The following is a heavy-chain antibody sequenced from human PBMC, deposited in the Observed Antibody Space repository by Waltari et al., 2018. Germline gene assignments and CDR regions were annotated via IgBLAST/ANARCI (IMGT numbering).Heavy chain of an antibody. V-gene: IGHV3-49*03. CDR1: GFTFGDYA. J-gene: IGHJ6*02. CDR3: TRRGNSYADGYYYGMDV. Sequence: EVQLVESGGGLVQPGRSLRLSCTASGFTFGDYAMSWFRQAPGKGRGWVGFIRRKVYGGTTEYAASVKGRFTISRDDSKSIAYLQMNSLKTEDTAVYYCTRRGNSYADGYYYGMDVWGQGTTVTVSS. D-gene: IGHD5-18*01. CDR2: IRRKVYGGTT.